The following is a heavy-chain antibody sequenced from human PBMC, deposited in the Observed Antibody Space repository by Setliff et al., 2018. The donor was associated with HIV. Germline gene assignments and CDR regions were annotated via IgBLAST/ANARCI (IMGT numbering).Heavy chain of an antibody. D-gene: IGHD4-17*01. Sequence: LSLTCGVSGYSISSGYYWGWIRQPPGKGLEWIGSIYHNGITYYNPSLKSRVTISVDTPQNQFSLKLSSVTAADTAIYYCARRIYGNNPYFDYWSQGTLVTVSS. J-gene: IGHJ4*02. CDR2: IYHNGIT. CDR3: ARRIYGNNPYFDY. CDR1: GYSISSGYY. V-gene: IGHV4-38-2*01.